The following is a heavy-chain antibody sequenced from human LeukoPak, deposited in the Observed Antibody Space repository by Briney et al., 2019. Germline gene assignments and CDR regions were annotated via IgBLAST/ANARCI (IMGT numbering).Heavy chain of an antibody. V-gene: IGHV4-59*11. CDR2: ISYIGTT. D-gene: IGHD4-17*01. CDR3: ARDLVTVTKGFDI. J-gene: IGHJ3*02. Sequence: SETLSLTCAVSGDSFSSHYWTWIRQPPGRGLEWIGYISYIGTTNYNPSLKSRVTITIDTSKNQFSLKLSSVTTADTAVYYCARDLVTVTKGFDIWGLGTMVSVSS. CDR1: GDSFSSHY.